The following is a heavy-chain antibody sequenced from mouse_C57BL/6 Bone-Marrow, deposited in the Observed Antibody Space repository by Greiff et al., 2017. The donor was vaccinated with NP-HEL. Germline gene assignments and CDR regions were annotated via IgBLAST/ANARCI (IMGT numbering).Heavy chain of an antibody. J-gene: IGHJ3*01. Sequence: QVQLQQPGAELVRPGSSVKLSCKASGYTFTSYWMDWVKQRPGQGLEWIGNIYPSDSETHYNQKFKDKATLTVDKSSSTAYMQLSSLTSEDSAVYYCARTLYYYGSSYAFAYWGQGTLVTVSA. D-gene: IGHD1-1*01. CDR1: GYTFTSYW. V-gene: IGHV1-61*01. CDR2: IYPSDSET. CDR3: ARTLYYYGSSYAFAY.